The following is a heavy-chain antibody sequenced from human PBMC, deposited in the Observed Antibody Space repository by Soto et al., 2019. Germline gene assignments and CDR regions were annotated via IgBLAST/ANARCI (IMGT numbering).Heavy chain of an antibody. CDR3: ARDPPSTSDYGLDV. V-gene: IGHV3-66*01. J-gene: IGHJ6*02. D-gene: IGHD3-16*01. Sequence: GGSLRLSCAASGFTVNNNYMSWVRQAPGKGLEWVATTYTSGSADYADSVKGRFTSSRDDSKNTLYLQMNSLRAEDTAVYYCARDPPSTSDYGLDVWGQGTTVTVSS. CDR2: TYTSGSA. CDR1: GFTVNNNY.